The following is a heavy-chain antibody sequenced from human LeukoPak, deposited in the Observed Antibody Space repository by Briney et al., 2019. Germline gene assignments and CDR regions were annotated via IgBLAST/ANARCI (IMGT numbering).Heavy chain of an antibody. Sequence: PSETLSLTCAVYGGSFSGYYWSWIRQPPGKGLEWIGEINHSGSTNYNPSLKSRVTISVDTSKNQFSLKLSSVTAADTAVYYCARGDGGYYGMDVWGQGTTVTVSS. D-gene: IGHD2-15*01. J-gene: IGHJ6*02. V-gene: IGHV4-34*01. CDR1: GGSFSGYY. CDR3: ARGDGGYYGMDV. CDR2: INHSGST.